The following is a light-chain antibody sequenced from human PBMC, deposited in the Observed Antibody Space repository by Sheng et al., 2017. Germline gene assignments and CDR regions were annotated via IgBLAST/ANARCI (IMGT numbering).Light chain of an antibody. J-gene: IGKJ5*01. Sequence: EIIMTQSPATLSVSPGERATLSCRASQSVNNHLAWYQHKPGQAPRLLIYSASTRATGIPARFSGSGSGTEFTLTISSLEPEDFAFYYCQQRSNWPPITFGQGTRLEIK. CDR3: QQRSNWPPIT. CDR2: SAS. V-gene: IGKV3-11*01. CDR1: QSVNNH.